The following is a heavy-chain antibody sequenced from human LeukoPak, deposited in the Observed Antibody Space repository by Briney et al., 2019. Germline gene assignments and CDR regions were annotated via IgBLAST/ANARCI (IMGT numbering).Heavy chain of an antibody. V-gene: IGHV4-59*08. CDR3: ARHRDTYTSNWYIFDY. Sequence: PSETLSLTCTVSGGSISSYYWSWIRQPPGEGLEWIGYIYYTGSTNYNPSLKSRVIISIDTSKNQFSLKLNSVTAADTAVYYCARHRDTYTSNWYIFDYWGQGTLVTVSS. CDR1: GGSISSYY. J-gene: IGHJ4*02. D-gene: IGHD6-13*01. CDR2: IYYTGST.